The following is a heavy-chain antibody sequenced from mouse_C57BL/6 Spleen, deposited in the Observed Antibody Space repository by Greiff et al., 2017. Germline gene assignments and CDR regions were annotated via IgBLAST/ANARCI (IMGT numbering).Heavy chain of an antibody. V-gene: IGHV1-15*01. CDR2: IDPETGGT. D-gene: IGHD3-2*02. Sequence: QVQLQQPGAELVRPGASVTLSCKASGYTFTDYEMHWVKQTPVHGLEWIGAIDPETGGTAYNQKFKGKAILTADKSSSTAYMELRSLTSEDSAVYYCTRFDSSGYSVFAYWGQGTLVTVSA. CDR1: GYTFTDYE. CDR3: TRFDSSGYSVFAY. J-gene: IGHJ3*01.